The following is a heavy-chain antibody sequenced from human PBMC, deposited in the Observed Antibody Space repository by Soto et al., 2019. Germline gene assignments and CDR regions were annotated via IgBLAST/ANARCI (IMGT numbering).Heavy chain of an antibody. V-gene: IGHV4-59*08. CDR2: VYSTGGT. D-gene: IGHD1-1*01. CDR3: VRQGIGNLHGIVDV. J-gene: IGHJ6*01. CDR1: SGPTSSHN. Sequence: QVQLQQSGPGLVKPSETLSLTCSVSSGPTSSHNWGWIRQTPGRGLEWIGHVYSTGGTSYNPSLNSRVTISADTSTNHISLTLTSVTAADTDVYYCVRQGIGNLHGIVDVWGQGTTVRVSS.